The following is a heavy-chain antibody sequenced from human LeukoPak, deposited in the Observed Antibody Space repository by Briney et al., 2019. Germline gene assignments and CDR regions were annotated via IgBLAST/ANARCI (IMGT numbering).Heavy chain of an antibody. V-gene: IGHV3-74*01. CDR3: VIDWDDFNCDY. CDR1: GFTFRSYW. Sequence: QPGGSLRLSCAASGFTFRSYWMHWVCQAPGKGLEWVSRVIRDGSFTNYADSVKGRFTISRDNAKNTLYLQMSRLRRDDTAVYFCVIDWDDFNCDYWGQGSLVTVSS. CDR2: VIRDGSFT. J-gene: IGHJ4*02. D-gene: IGHD5-24*01.